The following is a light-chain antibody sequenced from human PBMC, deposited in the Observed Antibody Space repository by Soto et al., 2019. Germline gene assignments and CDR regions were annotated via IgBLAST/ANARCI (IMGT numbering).Light chain of an antibody. CDR1: SSDVGGYNY. V-gene: IGLV2-14*01. Sequence: QSALTQPASVSGSPGQSITISCTGNSSDVGGYNYVSWYQQHPGKAPKLMIYEVSNRPSGVSNRFSGSKSGNTASLTISGLQAEDESDYYCSSYTRSSTLVFGGGTKVTVL. CDR3: SSYTRSSTLV. J-gene: IGLJ2*01. CDR2: EVS.